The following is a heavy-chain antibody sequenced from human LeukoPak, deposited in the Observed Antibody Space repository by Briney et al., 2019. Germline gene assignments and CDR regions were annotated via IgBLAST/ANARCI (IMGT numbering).Heavy chain of an antibody. V-gene: IGHV3-9*01. Sequence: PGRSLRLSCAASGFTFHDYAMHWVRQAPGKGLEWVSGLSWNGGNIGYAESVRGRFTISRDNAGNSLYQQMNSLRPEDTALYYCAKALGSTVTTRTYFDYWGQGTLVTVSS. J-gene: IGHJ4*02. CDR1: GFTFHDYA. CDR3: AKALGSTVTTRTYFDY. CDR2: LSWNGGNI. D-gene: IGHD4-17*01.